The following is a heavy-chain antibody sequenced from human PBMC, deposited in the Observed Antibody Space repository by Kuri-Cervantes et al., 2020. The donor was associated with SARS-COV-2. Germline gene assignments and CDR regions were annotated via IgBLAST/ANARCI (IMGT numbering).Heavy chain of an antibody. J-gene: IGHJ6*03. V-gene: IGHV4-34*01. CDR1: GGSFSGYF. D-gene: IGHD4-11*01. CDR2: INHSGST. CDR3: ARDSPDQRASNYFEYLVYYYYMYV. Sequence: GSLRLSCAVYGGSFSGYFWSWIRQPPGKGLEWIGEINHSGSTNYNASLKSRVTISVDTSKKQFSLKLSSVTAADTAASFCARDSPDQRASNYFEYLVYYYYMYVWGKGTTVTVSS.